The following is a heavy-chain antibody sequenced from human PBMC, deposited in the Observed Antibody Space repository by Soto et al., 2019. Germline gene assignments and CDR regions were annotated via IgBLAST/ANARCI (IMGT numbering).Heavy chain of an antibody. D-gene: IGHD3-3*01. CDR1: GYTFTNYG. CDR2: INSYNGNT. Sequence: QVQLVQSGAEVKKPGASVKVSCKASGYTFTNYGTTWVRQAPGQGLEWMGWINSYNGNTHYAQKLQGRVTMTTDTSTSTAYMELRSLRSDDTAVYYCARDMVTIFGVVIKDWGQGTLVTVSS. J-gene: IGHJ4*02. CDR3: ARDMVTIFGVVIKD. V-gene: IGHV1-18*01.